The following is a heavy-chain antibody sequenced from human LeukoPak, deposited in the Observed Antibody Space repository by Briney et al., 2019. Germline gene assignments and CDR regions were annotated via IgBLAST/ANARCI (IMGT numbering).Heavy chain of an antibody. CDR3: ARERGYYYDSSGYYFDY. J-gene: IGHJ4*02. Sequence: KASETLSLTCTVSGGSISSGGYYWSWLRQHPGKGLEWIGYIYYSGSTYYNPSLKSRVTISVDTSKNQFSLKLSSVTAADTAVYYCARERGYYYDSSGYYFDYWGQGTLVTASS. D-gene: IGHD3-22*01. V-gene: IGHV4-31*03. CDR1: GGSISSGGYY. CDR2: IYYSGST.